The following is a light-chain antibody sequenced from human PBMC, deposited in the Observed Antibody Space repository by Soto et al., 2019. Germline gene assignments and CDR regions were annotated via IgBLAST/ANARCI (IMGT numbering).Light chain of an antibody. V-gene: IGKV3D-15*01. CDR1: QSVSDN. J-gene: IGKJ4*01. CDR3: QQYNDWPLT. CDR2: GAS. Sequence: EIVLTQSPATLSVSPGERVTLSCRASQSVSDNLAWYQQKPGQAPRLLIYGASIRATDIPARFSGSGSGTEFSLIISSLQSEDFAVYYCQQYNDWPLTFGGGTKVEIK.